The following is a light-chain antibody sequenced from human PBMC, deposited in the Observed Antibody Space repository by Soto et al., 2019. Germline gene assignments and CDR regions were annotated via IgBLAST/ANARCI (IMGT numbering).Light chain of an antibody. V-gene: IGKV1-39*01. CDR1: QSISSY. CDR3: QQNDSTPYT. CDR2: AAS. Sequence: DIQMTQSPSSLSASVGDRVTITCRASQSISSYLNWYQQKPGKAPKRLIYAASSLESGVPSRFRGSGSGTDFTLTISSLQPEDFAPYSCQQNDSTPYTFGQGAKLEIK. J-gene: IGKJ2*01.